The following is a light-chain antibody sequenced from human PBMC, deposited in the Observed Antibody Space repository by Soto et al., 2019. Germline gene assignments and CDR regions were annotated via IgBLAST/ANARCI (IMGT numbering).Light chain of an antibody. J-gene: IGLJ2*01. CDR2: DVS. CDR3: SSYTSSSTL. V-gene: IGLV2-14*01. CDR1: SSDVGGYNY. Sequence: QSALTQPASVSGSPGQSITISCTGTSSDVGGYNYVSWYQQHPGKAPKLMIYDVSNRLSGVSTRLSGSTSGNTASLTISGLQAEDEADYYCSSYTSSSTLFGGGTKLTVL.